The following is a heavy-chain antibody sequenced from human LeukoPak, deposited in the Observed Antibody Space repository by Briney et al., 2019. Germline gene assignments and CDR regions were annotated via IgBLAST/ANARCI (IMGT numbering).Heavy chain of an antibody. CDR2: IKRKTDGGTT. J-gene: IGHJ3*01. CDR3: TTFDFAAFDV. D-gene: IGHD3-9*01. V-gene: IGHV3-15*01. Sequence: GGSLRLSCAASGFTFSNAWMSWVRQAPGKGLEWIGRIKRKTDGGTTDYGAPVKGRFTVSRDDSKNTLYLQMNSLKSEDTAVYYCTTFDFAAFDVWGQGTMVTVSS. CDR1: GFTFSNAW.